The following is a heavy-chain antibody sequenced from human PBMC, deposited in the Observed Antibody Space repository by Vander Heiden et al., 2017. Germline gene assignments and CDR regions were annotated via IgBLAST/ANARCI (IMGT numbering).Heavy chain of an antibody. Sequence: EVQLLESGGGLVQPGESLRLSCTVSGFTFSSHAMSWVRQAPGKGLGWVSTISTGAVTTYYADSVKGRFSISRDDSKDTLYLQMNSLRAEDTAIYYCAKDASCGGDCYLYYFDYWGLGTLVTVSS. D-gene: IGHD2-21*02. CDR3: AKDASCGGDCYLYYFDY. CDR1: GFTFSSHA. J-gene: IGHJ4*02. V-gene: IGHV3-23*01. CDR2: ISTGAVTT.